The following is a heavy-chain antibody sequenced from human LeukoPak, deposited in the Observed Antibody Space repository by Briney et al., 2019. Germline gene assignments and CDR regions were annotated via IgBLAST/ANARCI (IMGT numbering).Heavy chain of an antibody. V-gene: IGHV3-64D*09. D-gene: IGHD6-19*01. J-gene: IGHJ4*02. CDR2: SSGNGGST. CDR3: VNQISGWVY. CDR1: GFTSSTRP. Sequence: GGSLRLSCSGSGFTSSTRPMHWVRQAPGQGLEYVSGSSGNGGSTYYADSAKGRFIISRDNSKNTVYLQMSSLKPEDTAMYYCVNQISGWVYWGQGTLVTVSS.